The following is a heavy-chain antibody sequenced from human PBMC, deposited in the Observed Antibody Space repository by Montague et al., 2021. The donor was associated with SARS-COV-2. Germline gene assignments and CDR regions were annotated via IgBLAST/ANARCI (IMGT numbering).Heavy chain of an antibody. D-gene: IGHD3-3*01. V-gene: IGHV4-4*02. CDR1: GGSISSSNW. CDR3: ARQRRYQLPITIFGVVMADAFDI. Sequence: SETLSLTCAVSGGSISSSNWWSWVRQPPGKGLEWIGEIYHSGSTNYNPSLKSRVTISVDKSKNQFSLKLSSVTAADTAVYYCARQRRYQLPITIFGVVMADAFDIWGQGTMVTVSS. J-gene: IGHJ3*02. CDR2: IYHSGST.